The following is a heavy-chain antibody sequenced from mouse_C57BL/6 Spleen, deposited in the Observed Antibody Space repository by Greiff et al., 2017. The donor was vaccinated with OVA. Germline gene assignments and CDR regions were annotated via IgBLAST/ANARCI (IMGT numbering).Heavy chain of an antibody. V-gene: IGHV14-1*01. Sequence: VQLQQPGAELVRPGASVKLSCTASGFNIKDYYMHWVKQRPEQGLEWIGRIDPEDGDTEYAPKFQGKATMTADTSSNTAYLQLSSLTSEDTAVYYCTTEGGYLAWFAYWGQGTLVTVSA. CDR3: TTEGGYLAWFAY. CDR2: IDPEDGDT. D-gene: IGHD2-2*01. J-gene: IGHJ3*01. CDR1: GFNIKDYY.